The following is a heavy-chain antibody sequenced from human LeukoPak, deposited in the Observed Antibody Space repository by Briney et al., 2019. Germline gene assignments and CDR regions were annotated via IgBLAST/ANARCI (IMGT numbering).Heavy chain of an antibody. CDR3: AKDPGGCTNGVCYGGYDAFDI. D-gene: IGHD2-8*01. J-gene: IGHJ3*02. Sequence: GGSLRVSCAASGFTFSDYYMSWVRQAPGKGLEWVSTISGSGGATYYADSVKGRFTISRDNSKNTLYLQMNSLRAEDTAVYYCAKDPGGCTNGVCYGGYDAFDIWGQGTMVTVSS. CDR2: ISGSGGAT. V-gene: IGHV3-23*01. CDR1: GFTFSDYY.